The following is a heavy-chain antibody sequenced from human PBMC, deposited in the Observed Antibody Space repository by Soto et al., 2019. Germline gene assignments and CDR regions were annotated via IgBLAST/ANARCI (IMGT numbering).Heavy chain of an antibody. Sequence: QERLVQSGAELRRPGASVKISCRASGYNFPSSNVNWVRQASGQGPEWLGWMNAANGNAAFARDFQGRGPMDRDLSPDTAYLGLGGLSSGDTAMYYCARAVGIGVTGLDLWGPGTFVTVS. CDR2: MNAANGNA. V-gene: IGHV1-8*01. CDR1: GYNFPSSN. J-gene: IGHJ5*02. D-gene: IGHD2-21*02. CDR3: ARAVGIGVTGLDL.